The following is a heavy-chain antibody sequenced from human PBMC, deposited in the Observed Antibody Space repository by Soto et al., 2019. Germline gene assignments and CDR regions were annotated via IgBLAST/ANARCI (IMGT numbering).Heavy chain of an antibody. V-gene: IGHV3-30-3*01. Sequence: QVPLVESGGGVVQPGRSLRLSCAASGFTFSSYAMHWVRQAPGKGLEWVAVISYDGSNKYYADSVKGRFTISRDNSKNKLYLQMNSLRAEDTAVYYCAREVIVVVTAPAFDIWGQGTMVTVSS. CDR1: GFTFSSYA. J-gene: IGHJ3*02. D-gene: IGHD2-21*02. CDR2: ISYDGSNK. CDR3: AREVIVVVTAPAFDI.